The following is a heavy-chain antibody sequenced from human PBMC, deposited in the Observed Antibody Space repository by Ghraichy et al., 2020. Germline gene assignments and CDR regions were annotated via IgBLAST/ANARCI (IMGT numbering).Heavy chain of an antibody. V-gene: IGHV1-69*13. D-gene: IGHD6-6*01. CDR2: IIPIFGTA. CDR1: GGTFSSYA. Sequence: SVKVSCKASGGTFSSYAISWVRQAPGQGLEWMGGIIPIFGTANYAQKFQGRVTITADESTSTAYMELSSLRSEDTAVYYCARDQIAARPFSYYYYYMDVWGKGTTVTVSS. CDR3: ARDQIAARPFSYYYYYMDV. J-gene: IGHJ6*03.